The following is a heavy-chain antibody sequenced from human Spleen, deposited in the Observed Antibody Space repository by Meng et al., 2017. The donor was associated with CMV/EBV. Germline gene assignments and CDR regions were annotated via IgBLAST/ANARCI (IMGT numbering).Heavy chain of an antibody. CDR3: ARDRGGNNYFDS. CDR1: GYTFTSYY. V-gene: IGHV1-46*01. CDR2: INPSGGST. D-gene: IGHD2-15*01. Sequence: QVQLVQSGAEVKKPGASVKVYCKASGYTFTSYYMHWVRHAPGQGLEWMGIINPSGGSTSYAQKFQGRVTMTRYTATSTAYLVLRSLRSDNTAVYYCARDRGGNNYFDSWGQVTLVTVSS. J-gene: IGHJ4*02.